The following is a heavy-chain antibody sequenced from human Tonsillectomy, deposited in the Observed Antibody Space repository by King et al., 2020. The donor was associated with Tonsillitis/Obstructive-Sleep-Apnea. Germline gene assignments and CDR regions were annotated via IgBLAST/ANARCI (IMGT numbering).Heavy chain of an antibody. Sequence: VQLQQWGAGLLKPSETLSLTCAVYGGSFSGYYWSWIRQPPGKGLEWIGKINHSGSTNYNPSLKSRVTISVDTSKNQFSLKLSSVTAADTAVYYCARVGYCSSTSCYKYNWFDPWGQGTLVTVSS. CDR3: ARVGYCSSTSCYKYNWFDP. CDR1: GGSFSGYY. V-gene: IGHV4-34*01. CDR2: INHSGST. D-gene: IGHD2-2*02. J-gene: IGHJ5*02.